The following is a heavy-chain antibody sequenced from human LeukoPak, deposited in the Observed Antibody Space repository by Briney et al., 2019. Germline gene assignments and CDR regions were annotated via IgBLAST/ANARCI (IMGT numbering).Heavy chain of an antibody. CDR1: GYSFNTYW. CDR2: IDPNDSDT. Sequence: GESLKISCQGSGYSFNTYWINWVRQMPGKGLEWMGIIDPNDSDTRYSPSFQGQVTISADKSSSTAYLQWSSLKASGTAVYYCARRYYDSRGYYSIDYWGQGTLVTVSS. V-gene: IGHV5-51*01. D-gene: IGHD3-22*01. J-gene: IGHJ4*02. CDR3: ARRYYDSRGYYSIDY.